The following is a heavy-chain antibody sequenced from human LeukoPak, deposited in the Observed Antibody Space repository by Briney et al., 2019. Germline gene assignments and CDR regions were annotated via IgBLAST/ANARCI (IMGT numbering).Heavy chain of an antibody. CDR2: ISAYNGNT. D-gene: IGHD3-10*01. J-gene: IGHJ4*02. V-gene: IGHV1-18*01. CDR1: GYTFTSYG. CDR3: ARGKYIDSGSYNVFDY. Sequence: ASVKVSCKASGYTFTSYGISWVRQAPGQGLEWMGWISAYNGNTNYAQKLQGRVTMTTDTSTSTAYMELRSLRSDDTAMYYCARGKYIDSGSYNVFDYWGQGTLVTVSS.